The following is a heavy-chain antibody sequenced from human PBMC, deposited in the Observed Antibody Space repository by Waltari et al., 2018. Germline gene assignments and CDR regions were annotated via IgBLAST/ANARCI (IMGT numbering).Heavy chain of an antibody. CDR2: IWYDGSNK. CDR1: GFTFSSYG. V-gene: IGHV3-33*01. CDR3: ARGAIAAAGAFDI. J-gene: IGHJ3*02. D-gene: IGHD6-13*01. Sequence: QVQLVESGGGVVQPGRSLRLSCAASGFTFSSYGMHWVRQAPGKGLEWVAVIWYDGSNKYCADSVKGRFTISRDNSKNTLYLQMNSLRAEDTAVYYCARGAIAAAGAFDIWGQGTMVTVSS.